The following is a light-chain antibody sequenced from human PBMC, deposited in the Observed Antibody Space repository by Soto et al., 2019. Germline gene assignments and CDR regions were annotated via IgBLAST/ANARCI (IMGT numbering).Light chain of an antibody. J-gene: IGKJ5*01. CDR2: DTS. CDR3: HQRNK. Sequence: EIVMTQSPVTLSVSPGERATLSCRASQFLSSYLAWYQQIPGQPPRLLIYDTSNRVTGIPARFSGSRSGTDFTLTISSLEPEDFAVYFCHQRNKFGQGTRLEI. V-gene: IGKV3-11*01. CDR1: QFLSSY.